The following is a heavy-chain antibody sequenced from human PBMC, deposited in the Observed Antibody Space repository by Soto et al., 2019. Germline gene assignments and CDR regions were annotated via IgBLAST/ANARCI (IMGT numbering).Heavy chain of an antibody. CDR1: GFTFSSYA. J-gene: IGHJ6*02. V-gene: IGHV3-30-3*01. Sequence: QVQLVESGGGVVQPGRSLRLSCAASGFTFSSYAMHWVRQAPGKGLEWVAVISYDGSNKYYADSVKGRFTISRDNSKNTLYLQMNSLRAEDTAVYHCARDYYRFNSGYGFSMDVWGQGTTVTVSS. CDR2: ISYDGSNK. CDR3: ARDYYRFNSGYGFSMDV. D-gene: IGHD5-12*01.